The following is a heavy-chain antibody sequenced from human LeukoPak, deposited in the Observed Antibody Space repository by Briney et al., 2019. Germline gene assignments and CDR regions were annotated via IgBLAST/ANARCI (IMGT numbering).Heavy chain of an antibody. J-gene: IGHJ4*02. CDR1: GGFISSYY. CDR2: IYYSGST. Sequence: SETLSLTCTVSGGFISSYYWSWIRQAPGKGLEWIGYIYYSGSTKYNPSLKSRVTISVDTSKNQFSLKLSSVTAADTAVYYCARSSYFDYWGQGTLVTVSS. V-gene: IGHV4-59*12. CDR3: ARSSYFDY.